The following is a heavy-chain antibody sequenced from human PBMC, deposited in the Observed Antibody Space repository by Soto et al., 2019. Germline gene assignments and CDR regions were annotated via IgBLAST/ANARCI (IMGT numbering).Heavy chain of an antibody. D-gene: IGHD3-16*01. V-gene: IGHV3-7*01. CDR1: GFTFSNYW. Sequence: GGSLRLSCVVSGFTFSNYWMSWVRQVPGKGLEWVANIKHDGNEINYVDSVKGRFTISRDNAKNSLYLQMNSLRAEDTAVYYCARDHVGGYFDYWGQGTLVTVSS. J-gene: IGHJ4*02. CDR3: ARDHVGGYFDY. CDR2: IKHDGNEI.